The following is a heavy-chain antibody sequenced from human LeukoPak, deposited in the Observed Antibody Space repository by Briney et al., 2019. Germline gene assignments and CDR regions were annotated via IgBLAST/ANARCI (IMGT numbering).Heavy chain of an antibody. V-gene: IGHV4-31*03. CDR2: IYYSGST. Sequence: SETLSLTCTVSGGSISSSSYYWSWIRQHPGKGLEWIGYIYYSGSTYYNPSLKSRVTISVDTSKNQFSLKLSSVTAADTAVYYCAREEVVPAAIRSSAFDIWGQGTMVTVSS. J-gene: IGHJ3*02. CDR3: AREEVVPAAIRSSAFDI. CDR1: GGSISSSSYY. D-gene: IGHD2-2*01.